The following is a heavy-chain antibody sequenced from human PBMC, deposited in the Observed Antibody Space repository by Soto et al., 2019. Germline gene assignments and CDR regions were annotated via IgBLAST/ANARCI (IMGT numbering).Heavy chain of an antibody. D-gene: IGHD3-22*01. J-gene: IGHJ1*01. V-gene: IGHV1-46*01. CDR1: GYIFTSYY. Sequence: GASVKVSCKASGYIFTSYYIHWVRQAPGQGLEWMGWINPFDGSRMFAQSFQGRVTMTRDTSTSTVYMEVSSLRSEDTAVYYCARDRVESGYPEYFQQWGQGTLVTVSS. CDR3: ARDRVESGYPEYFQQ. CDR2: INPFDGSR.